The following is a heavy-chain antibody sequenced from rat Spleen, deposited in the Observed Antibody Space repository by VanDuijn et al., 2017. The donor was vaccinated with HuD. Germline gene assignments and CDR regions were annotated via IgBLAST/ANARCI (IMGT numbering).Heavy chain of an antibody. Sequence: EVQLVESGGGLVQPGRSLKLSCAASGFTFSDYSMAGVRQAPKKGLEWVASISYEGSSTYYGDSVKGRFAISRDNAKSTLYLQMNSLRSEDTATYYCARPHSSHYVMDAWGQGASVTVSS. V-gene: IGHV5-22*01. D-gene: IGHD1-8*01. CDR3: ARPHSSHYVMDA. CDR2: ISYEGSST. CDR1: GFTFSDYS. J-gene: IGHJ4*01.